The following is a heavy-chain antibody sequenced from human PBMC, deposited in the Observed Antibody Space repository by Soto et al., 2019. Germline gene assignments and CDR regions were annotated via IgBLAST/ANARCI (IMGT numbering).Heavy chain of an antibody. CDR2: IGMAGDT. CDR3: TRRIYVGYPVLRRFFDC. V-gene: IGHV3-13*01. Sequence: GGFVRHSYIALELRFADFGIHRVSQVTKRGLEWVTGIGMAGDTYYLSSVKGRFIIPRENVKDSLFLQMNSLTPDDTAVYYFTRRIYVGYPVLRRFFDCWRQGTLVTVSS. J-gene: IGHJ4*02. D-gene: IGHD2-21*01. CDR1: ELRFADFG.